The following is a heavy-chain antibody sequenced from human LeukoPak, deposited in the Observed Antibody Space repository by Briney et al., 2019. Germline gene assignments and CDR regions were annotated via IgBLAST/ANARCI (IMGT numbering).Heavy chain of an antibody. V-gene: IGHV3-15*01. CDR1: GFTFSSYA. CDR2: IKSKTDGGTT. J-gene: IGHJ4*02. D-gene: IGHD3-22*01. CDR3: ARDLWAYYYDSSGYSPLDY. Sequence: GGSLRLSCAASGFTFSSYAMSWVRQAPGKGLEWVGRIKSKTDGGTTDYAAPVKGRFTISRDDSKNTLYLQMNSLKTEDTAVYYCARDLWAYYYDSSGYSPLDYWGQGTLVTVSS.